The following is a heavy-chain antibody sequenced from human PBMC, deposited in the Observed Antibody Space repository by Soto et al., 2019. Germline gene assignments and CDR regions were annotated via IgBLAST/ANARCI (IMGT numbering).Heavy chain of an antibody. CDR2: IRSKTDGGTT. D-gene: IGHD6-13*01. CDR1: GITFSKAW. Sequence: GGSLRPSSAASGITFSKAWMNWVRKAPGKGLEYIGRIRSKTDGGTTEYAAPVEGRFTVSRDDSKNTLYLQMSGLKTEDTAVYYSTTTRPGTNVFHNWAQATLDTVPS. CDR3: TTTRPGTNVFHN. J-gene: IGHJ3*02. V-gene: IGHV3-15*01.